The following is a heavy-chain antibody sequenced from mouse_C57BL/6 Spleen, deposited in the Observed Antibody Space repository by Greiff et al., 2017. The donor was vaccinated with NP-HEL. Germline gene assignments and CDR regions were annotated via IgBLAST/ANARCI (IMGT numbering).Heavy chain of an antibody. CDR3: ARDSNYVGWFAY. CDR2: ISYDGSN. D-gene: IGHD2-5*01. CDR1: GYSITSGYY. V-gene: IGHV3-6*01. J-gene: IGHJ3*01. Sequence: EVKLQESGPGLVKPSQSLSLTCSVTGYSITSGYYWNWIRQFPGNKLEWMGYISYDGSNNYNPSLKNRISITRDTSKNQFFLKLNSVTTEDTATYYCARDSNYVGWFAYWGQGTLVTVSA.